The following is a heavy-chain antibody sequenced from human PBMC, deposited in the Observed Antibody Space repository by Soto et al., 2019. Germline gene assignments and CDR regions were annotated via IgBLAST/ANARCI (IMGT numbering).Heavy chain of an antibody. J-gene: IGHJ4*02. V-gene: IGHV4-30-4*01. D-gene: IGHD7-27*01. CDR3: ARGPSGDKVDS. CDR1: GGSISTVDYW. Sequence: QVQLQESGPGLVKPSQTLSLTCTVSGGSISTVDYWWSWIRQSPDMGLEWIGHIYDGGRTYNNPSLESRVTRSVDTSKSQLSLTLSSVSAADPAVYYCARGPSGDKVDSWGQGTLVTVSS. CDR2: IYDGGRT.